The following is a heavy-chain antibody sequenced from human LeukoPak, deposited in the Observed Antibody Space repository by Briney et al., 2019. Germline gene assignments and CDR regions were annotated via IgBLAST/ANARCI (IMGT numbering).Heavy chain of an antibody. CDR3: ARGPRSGSYPPHFGY. J-gene: IGHJ4*02. Sequence: SETLSLTCAVPGGSISSYYWSWIRQPPGKGMEWIGRIYTSGSTNYNPSLKSRATMSVDTSKNQFSLKLSSVTAADTAVYYCARGPRSGSYPPHFGYWGQGTLVTVSS. CDR1: GGSISSYY. V-gene: IGHV4-4*07. CDR2: IYTSGST. D-gene: IGHD3-10*01.